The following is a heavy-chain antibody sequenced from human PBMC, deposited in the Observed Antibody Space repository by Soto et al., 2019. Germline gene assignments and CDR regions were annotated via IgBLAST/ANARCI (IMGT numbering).Heavy chain of an antibody. V-gene: IGHV4-31*03. J-gene: IGHJ4*02. CDR3: ARANGYPDLGIDY. Sequence: QVQLQESGPGLVKPSQTLSLTCTVSGASITTDNYYWSWVRQHPGKGLEWIGYIYYSGSTHYNPSLKSRVTILADTSKNQFSLKLTSVTAADTAVYYCARANGYPDLGIDYWGQGTLVTVSS. CDR1: GASITTDNYY. CDR2: IYYSGST. D-gene: IGHD5-18*01.